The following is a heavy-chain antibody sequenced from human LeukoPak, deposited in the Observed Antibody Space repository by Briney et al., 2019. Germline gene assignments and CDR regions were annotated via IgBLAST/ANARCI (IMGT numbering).Heavy chain of an antibody. V-gene: IGHV1-18*01. CDR3: ARDEGLPVTTGNFDY. J-gene: IGHJ4*02. D-gene: IGHD4-17*01. CDR2: ISAYNGNT. Sequence: GASVKVSCKASGYTFTSYGISWVRQAPGQGLEWMGWISAYNGNTNYAQKLQGRVTMTTDTSTSTAYMELRSLRSDDTAVYYCARDEGLPVTTGNFDYSGQGTLVTVSS. CDR1: GYTFTSYG.